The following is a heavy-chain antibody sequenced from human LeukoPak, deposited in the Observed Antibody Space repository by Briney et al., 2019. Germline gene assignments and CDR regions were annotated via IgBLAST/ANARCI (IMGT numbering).Heavy chain of an antibody. D-gene: IGHD2-21*02. CDR1: GLPFSSYG. J-gene: IGHJ4*02. CDR2: IRYDGSNK. Sequence: PGGTLRLSCGASGLPFSSYGMSWVRRARGRGVGWVACIRYDGSNKYYGDSVRGRYTIPRENSKNTLYMQINSVRQEDTAVYYCANTFIGDCDGRVDYWGQGTLVTVSS. V-gene: IGHV3-30*02. CDR3: ANTFIGDCDGRVDY.